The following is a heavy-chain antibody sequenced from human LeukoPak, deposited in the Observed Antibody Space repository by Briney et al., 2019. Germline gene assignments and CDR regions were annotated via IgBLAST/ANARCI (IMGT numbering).Heavy chain of an antibody. CDR3: AREYTSGSYYIDY. V-gene: IGHV3-11*01. J-gene: IGHJ4*02. Sequence: GGSLRLSCAASGFTFSDYYMSWIRRAPGKGLEWVSYISSSSPTMYYADSVKGRFSISRDNAKNSLYLQMNSLRAEDTAMYYCAREYTSGSYYIDYWGQGALVTVSS. D-gene: IGHD3-10*01. CDR2: ISSSSPTM. CDR1: GFTFSDYY.